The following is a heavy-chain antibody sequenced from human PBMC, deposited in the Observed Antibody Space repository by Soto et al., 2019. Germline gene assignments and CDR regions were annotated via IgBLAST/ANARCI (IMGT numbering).Heavy chain of an antibody. J-gene: IGHJ3*02. Sequence: QVQLVESGGGVVQSGRSLRLSCVASGFAFASHGMHWVRQAPGKGLEWVAVIGYDENDIHYADSVKGRVTVSRDNSKNTLYVQMISLRGEDTALYSCVRGIPTFGDDDAFDIWGPGTMVIVSS. V-gene: IGHV3-33*01. CDR2: IGYDENDI. CDR1: GFAFASHG. CDR3: VRGIPTFGDDDAFDI. D-gene: IGHD2-21*02.